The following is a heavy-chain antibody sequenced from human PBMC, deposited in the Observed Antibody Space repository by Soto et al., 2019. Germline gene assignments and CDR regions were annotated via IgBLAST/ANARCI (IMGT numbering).Heavy chain of an antibody. CDR3: ARERYYDSSGYFRNRFDP. V-gene: IGHV4-59*01. CDR2: IYYSGST. J-gene: IGHJ5*02. CDR1: GGSISSYY. Sequence: SETLSLTCTVSGGSISSYYWSWIRQPPGKXLEWIGYIYYSGSTNYNPSLKSRVTISVDTSKNQFSLKLSSVTAADTAVYYCARERYYDSSGYFRNRFDPWGQGTLVTVSS. D-gene: IGHD3-22*01.